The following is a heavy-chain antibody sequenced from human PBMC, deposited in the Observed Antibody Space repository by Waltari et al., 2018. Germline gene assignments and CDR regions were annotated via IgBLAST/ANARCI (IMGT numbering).Heavy chain of an antibody. Sequence: QLLESGGGLAQPGGSLRLSCQVSDFTFRNFALSWVRQAPGKGLGGVSTSSGNGHMVYYADSIKGRFTISRDNSKNTVFRQMNSLRPEDTALYFCAKGVSLMVVIPQAFDYWGQGTLVTVSS. CDR1: DFTFRNFA. J-gene: IGHJ4*02. CDR3: AKGVSLMVVIPQAFDY. V-gene: IGHV3-23*01. CDR2: SSGNGHMV. D-gene: IGHD2-21*01.